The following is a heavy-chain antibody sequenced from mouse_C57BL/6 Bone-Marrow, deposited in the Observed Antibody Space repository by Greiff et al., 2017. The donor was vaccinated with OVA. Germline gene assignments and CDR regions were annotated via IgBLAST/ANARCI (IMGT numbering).Heavy chain of an antibody. CDR3: ARDSDYYYGSYYFDY. J-gene: IGHJ2*01. D-gene: IGHD1-1*01. CDR1: GFTFSSYA. V-gene: IGHV5-4*01. Sequence: EVQRVESGGGLVKPGGSLKLSCAASGFTFSSYAMSWVRPTPEKRLEWVATISDGGSYTYYPDNVKGRFTISRDNAKNNLYLQMSHLKSEDTAMYYCARDSDYYYGSYYFDYWGQGTTLTVSS. CDR2: ISDGGSYT.